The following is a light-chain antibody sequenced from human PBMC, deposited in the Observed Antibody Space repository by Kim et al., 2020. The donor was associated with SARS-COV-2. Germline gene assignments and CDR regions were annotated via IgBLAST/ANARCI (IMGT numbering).Light chain of an antibody. CDR2: QDS. Sequence: SYELTQPPSVSVSPGQTASITCSGDKLGDKYACWYQQKPGQSPVLVIYQDSKRPSGIPERFSGPNSGNTATLTISGTQAMDEADYYCQAWDSSTPVFGTGTKVTVL. J-gene: IGLJ1*01. CDR1: KLGDKY. V-gene: IGLV3-1*01. CDR3: QAWDSSTPV.